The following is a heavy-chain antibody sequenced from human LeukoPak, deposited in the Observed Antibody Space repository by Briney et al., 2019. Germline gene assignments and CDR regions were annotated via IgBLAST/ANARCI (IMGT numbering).Heavy chain of an antibody. D-gene: IGHD5-24*01. V-gene: IGHV1-69*13. J-gene: IGHJ5*02. CDR3: ARRMATIEGS. Sequence: ASVTVSCKASGGTFSSYAISWVRQAPGQGLEWMGGIIPIFGTANYAQKFQGRVTITADESTSTAYMELSSLRSEDTAVYYCARRMATIEGSWGQGTLVTVSS. CDR2: IIPIFGTA. CDR1: GGTFSSYA.